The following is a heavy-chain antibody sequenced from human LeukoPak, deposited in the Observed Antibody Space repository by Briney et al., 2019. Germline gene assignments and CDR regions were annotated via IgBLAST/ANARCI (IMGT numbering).Heavy chain of an antibody. CDR2: ISDTGDST. J-gene: IGHJ4*02. V-gene: IGHV3-23*01. CDR3: ATGAYCDH. Sequence: GGTLRLSCAASGFTFSRYGMTWVRQAPGKGLEWVSTISDTGDSTYYADSVKGRFTISRDNSESTLYLQMNGLRAEDTAIYFCATGAYCDHWGQGTLVTVSS. CDR1: GFTFSRYG.